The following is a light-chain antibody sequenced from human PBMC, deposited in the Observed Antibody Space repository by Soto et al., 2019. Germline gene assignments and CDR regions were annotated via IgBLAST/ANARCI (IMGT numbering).Light chain of an antibody. J-gene: IGKJ1*01. Sequence: EIVFTQSPCTLSLSTGARATLSCRASQTVSESLAWYQQKPGQAPRLLMYGASSRATGIPDRFSGSGSGTDFTLTISRLEPEDFAVYYCHQYSTSPRTFGQGTKVDIK. CDR3: HQYSTSPRT. CDR1: QTVSES. CDR2: GAS. V-gene: IGKV3-20*01.